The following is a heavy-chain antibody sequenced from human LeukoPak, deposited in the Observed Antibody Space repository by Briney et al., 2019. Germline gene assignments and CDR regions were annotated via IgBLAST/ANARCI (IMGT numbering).Heavy chain of an antibody. D-gene: IGHD3-3*01. CDR2: MNPNSGNT. CDR1: GYTFTSYD. J-gene: IGHJ6*02. CDR3: ARKDPPYYDFWSGYSLWGGSGMDV. V-gene: IGHV1-8*01. Sequence: ASVKVSCKASGYTFTSYDINWVRPATGQGLEWMGWMNPNSGNTGYAQKFQGRVTMTRNTSISTAYMELSSLRSEDTAVYYCARKDPPYYDFWSGYSLWGGSGMDVWGQGTTVTVSS.